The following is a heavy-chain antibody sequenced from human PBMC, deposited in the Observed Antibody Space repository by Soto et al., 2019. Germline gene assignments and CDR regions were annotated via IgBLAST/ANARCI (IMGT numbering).Heavy chain of an antibody. CDR3: AKSPLRTTIGFDD. CDR2: ISGSGGTT. V-gene: IGHV3-23*01. Sequence: GGSLRLSCAASGFIFSNYAMTWVRQAPGKGLERVSTISGSGGTTYYTDSVKGRFTISRDNSKNTLYLQMDSLTAEDTAVYYCAKSPLRTTIGFDDRGQGTLVTVSS. CDR1: GFIFSNYA. J-gene: IGHJ4*02. D-gene: IGHD5-12*01.